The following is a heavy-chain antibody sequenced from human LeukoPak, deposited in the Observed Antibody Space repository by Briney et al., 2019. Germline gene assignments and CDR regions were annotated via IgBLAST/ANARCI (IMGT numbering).Heavy chain of an antibody. CDR3: ARLYYDRVGRPRSAFDY. CDR1: GGSFSGYY. J-gene: IGHJ4*02. CDR2: INHSGST. Sequence: KPSETLSLTCAVYGGSFSGYYWSWIRQPPGKGLEWIGEINHSGSTNYNPSLKSRVTISVDTSKNQFSLKLSSVTAADTAVYYCARLYYDRVGRPRSAFDYWGQGTLVTVSS. V-gene: IGHV4-34*01. D-gene: IGHD3-22*01.